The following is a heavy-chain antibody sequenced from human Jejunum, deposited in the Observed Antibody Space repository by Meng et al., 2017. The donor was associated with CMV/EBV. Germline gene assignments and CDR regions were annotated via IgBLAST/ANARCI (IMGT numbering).Heavy chain of an antibody. J-gene: IGHJ4*02. CDR2: ISTYNGNT. D-gene: IGHD3-10*01. CDR1: GYTFNTYG. V-gene: IGHV1-18*01. CDR3: GRGSYFDY. Sequence: QVQLVQSGAEVEKPGASVKVSCKASGYTFNTYGISWVRQAPGKGLEWMGWISTYNGNTNYAQNLQGRVTMTTDTSTNTVYMELRSLRSDDTAVYYCGRGSYFDYWGQGTLVTVSS.